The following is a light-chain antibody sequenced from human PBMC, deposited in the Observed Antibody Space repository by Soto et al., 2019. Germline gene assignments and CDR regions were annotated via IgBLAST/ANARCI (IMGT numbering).Light chain of an antibody. V-gene: IGKV1-5*03. J-gene: IGKJ1*01. Sequence: IQMTQSPPTLSASVVDRATITCRASQSIRYWLAWFQRKPGKAPRLLIYEASRLESGVPSRISGSGSGTEFTLTISSLQPDDFATYYCQQYTNYPWTFGQGTKVDIK. CDR1: QSIRYW. CDR2: EAS. CDR3: QQYTNYPWT.